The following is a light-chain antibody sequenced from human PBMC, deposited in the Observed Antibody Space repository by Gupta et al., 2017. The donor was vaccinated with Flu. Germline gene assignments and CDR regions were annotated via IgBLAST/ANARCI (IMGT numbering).Light chain of an antibody. CDR2: EVS. J-gene: IGLJ3*02. CDR1: SRDVGGYNY. V-gene: IGLV2-14*01. CDR3: SSYTSSSTWV. Sequence: QSALPQPASVSGSPAQSITISCTRTSRDVGGYNYVSWYQQHPGKAPKLMIYEVSNRPSGVSNRFSGSKSGNTASLTISGLQAEDDADYYCSSYTSSSTWVFGGGTKLTVL.